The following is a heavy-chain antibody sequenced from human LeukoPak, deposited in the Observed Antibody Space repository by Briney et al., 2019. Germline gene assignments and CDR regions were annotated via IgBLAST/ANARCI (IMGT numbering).Heavy chain of an antibody. V-gene: IGHV1-2*02. Sequence: ASVKVSCKASGYTFTSYAMNWVRQAPGQGLEWMGWINPNSGGTNYAQKFQGRVTMTRDTSISTAYMELSRLRSDDTAVYYCASAPLQGGYGGNGVWGQGTLVTVSS. CDR3: ASAPLQGGYGGNGV. CDR2: INPNSGGT. CDR1: GYTFTSYA. J-gene: IGHJ4*02. D-gene: IGHD4-23*01.